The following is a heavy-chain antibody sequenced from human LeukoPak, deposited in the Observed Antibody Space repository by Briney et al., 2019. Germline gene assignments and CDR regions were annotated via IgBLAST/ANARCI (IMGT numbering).Heavy chain of an antibody. Sequence: SVKVSCKASGGTFSSYAISWVRQAPGQGLEWMGGIIPIFGTANYAQKFQGRVTITADESTSTAYMELSSLRSEDTAVYYCARNDFEATISLFDYWGQGTLVTVSS. CDR3: ARNDFEATISLFDY. CDR1: GGTFSSYA. CDR2: IIPIFGTA. V-gene: IGHV1-69*01. J-gene: IGHJ4*02. D-gene: IGHD5-12*01.